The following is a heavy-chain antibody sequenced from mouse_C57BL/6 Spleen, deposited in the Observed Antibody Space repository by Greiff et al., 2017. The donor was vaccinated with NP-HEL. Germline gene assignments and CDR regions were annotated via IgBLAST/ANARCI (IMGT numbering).Heavy chain of an antibody. Sequence: QVQLQQPGAELVKPGASVKLSCKASGYTFTSYWMHWVKQRPGQGLEWIGMIHPNSGSTNYNEKFKSKATLTVDKSSSTAYMQLSSLTSEDSAVYYCEKDGSSYPYFDVWGTGTTVTVSS. J-gene: IGHJ1*03. CDR1: GYTFTSYW. V-gene: IGHV1-64*01. CDR2: IHPNSGST. D-gene: IGHD1-1*01. CDR3: EKDGSSYPYFDV.